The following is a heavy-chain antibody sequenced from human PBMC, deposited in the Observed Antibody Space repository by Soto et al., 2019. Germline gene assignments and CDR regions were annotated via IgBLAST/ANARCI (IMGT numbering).Heavy chain of an antibody. Sequence: GGSLRLSCAASGFTFSSYSMNWVRQAPGKGLEWVSSISSSSSYIYYADSVKGRFTISRDNAKNSLYLQMNSLRAEDTAVYYCARDTALPYSSGPTGGADYWGQGTLVTVSS. CDR2: ISSSSSYI. J-gene: IGHJ4*02. CDR1: GFTFSSYS. V-gene: IGHV3-21*01. CDR3: ARDTALPYSSGPTGGADY. D-gene: IGHD6-19*01.